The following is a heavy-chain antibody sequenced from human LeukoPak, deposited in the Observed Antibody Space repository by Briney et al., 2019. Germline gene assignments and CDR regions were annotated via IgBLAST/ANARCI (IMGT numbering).Heavy chain of an antibody. CDR3: ARGFVTTVTTFPRGAFDI. J-gene: IGHJ3*02. CDR1: GGSFSGYY. CDR2: INHSGST. V-gene: IGHV4-34*01. D-gene: IGHD4-17*01. Sequence: SETLSLTCAVYGGSFSGYYWSWIRQPPGKGLEWIGEINHSGSTNYNPSLKSRVTISVDTSKNQFSLKLSSVTPADTAVYYCARGFVTTVTTFPRGAFDIWGQGTMVTVSS.